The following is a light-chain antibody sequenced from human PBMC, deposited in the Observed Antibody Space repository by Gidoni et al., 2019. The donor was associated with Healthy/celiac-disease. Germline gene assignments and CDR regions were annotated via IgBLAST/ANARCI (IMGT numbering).Light chain of an antibody. CDR3: QSYDSSLRGV. CDR1: SYNTGACYD. Sequence: QSVLTQPPSVSGAPAPRVTISCTGRSYNTGACYDVHWYQQLPGTALKLPIYGTSNRPSGVPDRFSGSKSGTSASLAITGLQAEDEADYYCQSYDSSLRGVFGGGTKLTVL. J-gene: IGLJ2*01. V-gene: IGLV1-40*01. CDR2: GTS.